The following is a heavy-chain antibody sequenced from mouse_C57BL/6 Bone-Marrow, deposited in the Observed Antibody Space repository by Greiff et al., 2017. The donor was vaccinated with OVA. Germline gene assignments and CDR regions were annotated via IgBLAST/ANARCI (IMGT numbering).Heavy chain of an antibody. D-gene: IGHD2-4*01. V-gene: IGHV14-4*01. J-gene: IGHJ3*01. CDR2: IDPENGDT. Sequence: EVKLQQSGAELVRPGASVKLSCTASGFNIKDDYMHWVKQRPEQGLEWIGWIDPENGDTEYASKFQGKATITADTSSNTAYLQLSSLTSEDTAVYYCTTQDYDVFAYWGQGTLVTVSA. CDR1: GFNIKDDY. CDR3: TTQDYDVFAY.